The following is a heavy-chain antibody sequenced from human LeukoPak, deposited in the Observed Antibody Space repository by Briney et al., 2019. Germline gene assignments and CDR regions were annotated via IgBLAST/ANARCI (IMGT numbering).Heavy chain of an antibody. Sequence: GGSLRLSCAASGFTVSSNYMSWVRQAPGKGLEWVSVIYSGGSTYFADSVKGRFTISRDNSKNTLYLQMNSLRAEDTAVYYCARDRGWGGPFDYWSQGTLVTVSS. J-gene: IGHJ4*02. CDR1: GFTVSSNY. D-gene: IGHD3-10*01. CDR3: ARDRGWGGPFDY. CDR2: IYSGGST. V-gene: IGHV3-66*01.